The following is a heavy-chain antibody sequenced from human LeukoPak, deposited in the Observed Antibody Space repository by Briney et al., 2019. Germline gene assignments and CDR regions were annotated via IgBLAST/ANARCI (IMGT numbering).Heavy chain of an antibody. D-gene: IGHD3-10*01. CDR3: ARGGSGSYSTFFDY. J-gene: IGHJ4*02. CDR2: IKQDGSDK. CDR1: GFTFSTYW. V-gene: IGHV3-7*03. Sequence: GGSLRLSCAASGFTFSTYWMSWVRQAPGKGLEWVASIKQDGSDKYYVDSVKGRFTISRDNAKNSLYLQMNSLRAEDTAVYYCARGGSGSYSTFFDYWGQGALVTVSS.